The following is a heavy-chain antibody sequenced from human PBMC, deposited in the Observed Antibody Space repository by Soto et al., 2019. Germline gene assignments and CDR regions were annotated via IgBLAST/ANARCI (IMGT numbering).Heavy chain of an antibody. CDR2: IKQDGSDK. J-gene: IGHJ4*02. D-gene: IGHD6-19*01. CDR3: ARGVDTSGWHRTDY. CDR1: GFTFSSYW. V-gene: IGHV3-7*01. Sequence: EVQLVESGGGLVQPGGSLRLSCAASGFTFSSYWMSWVRQAPGKGLEWVANIKQDGSDKNYVESLKGRFTISRDNAKNSLYLQVSSLRAEDTAVYYCARGVDTSGWHRTDYWGQGTLVTVSS.